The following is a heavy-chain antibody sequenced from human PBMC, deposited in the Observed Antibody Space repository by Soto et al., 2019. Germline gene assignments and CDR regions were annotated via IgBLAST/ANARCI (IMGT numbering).Heavy chain of an antibody. CDR1: GGSISSYY. J-gene: IGHJ5*02. CDR2: IYYSGST. CDR3: ARQAASSSWSKGYGWFDP. Sequence: SETLSLTCTVSGGSISSYYWSWIRQPPGKGLEWIGYIYYSGSTNYNPSLKSRVTISVDTSKNQFSLKLSSVTAADTAVYYCARQAASSSWSKGYGWFDPWGQGTLVTVSS. V-gene: IGHV4-59*08. D-gene: IGHD6-13*01.